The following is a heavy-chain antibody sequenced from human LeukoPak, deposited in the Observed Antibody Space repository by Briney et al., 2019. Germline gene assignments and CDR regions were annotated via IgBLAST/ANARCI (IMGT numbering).Heavy chain of an antibody. J-gene: IGHJ4*02. CDR1: GFTFSSYG. V-gene: IGHV3-30*18. Sequence: GGSLRLSCAASGFTFSSYGMHWVRQAPGNGLEWVAVISYDGSNKYYADSVKGRFTISRDNSKNTLYLQMNSLRAEDTAVYYCAKGDSYGSNYYWVQGTLVTVSS. CDR2: ISYDGSNK. CDR3: AKGDSYGSNYY. D-gene: IGHD5-18*01.